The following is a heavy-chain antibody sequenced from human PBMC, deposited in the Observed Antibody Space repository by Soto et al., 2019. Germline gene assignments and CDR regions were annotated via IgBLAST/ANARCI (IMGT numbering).Heavy chain of an antibody. CDR1: GFTFSSYA. CDR2: ISYDGSNK. CDR3: ARDQWVLDSGWYERNSYYYGMEV. V-gene: IGHV3-30-3*01. J-gene: IGHJ6*02. Sequence: GGSLSLSCAASGFTFSSYAMHWVRQAPGKGLEWVAVISYDGSNKYYADSVKGRFTISRDNSKNTLYLQMNSLRAEDTAVYYCARDQWVLDSGWYERNSYYYGMEVWGQGTTVTVSS. D-gene: IGHD6-19*01.